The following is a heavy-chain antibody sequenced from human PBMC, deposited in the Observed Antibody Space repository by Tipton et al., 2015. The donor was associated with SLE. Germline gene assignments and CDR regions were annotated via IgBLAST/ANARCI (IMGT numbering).Heavy chain of an antibody. CDR1: GGSISSGSYY. CDR3: ARSAPDSSAYPTFFDY. J-gene: IGHJ4*02. CDR2: IYYSGST. V-gene: IGHV4-39*07. D-gene: IGHD3-22*01. Sequence: TLSLTCTVSGGSISSGSYYWSWIRQPPGKGLEWIGSIYYSGSTYYNPSLKSRVTISVGTSKNQFSLKLSSVTAADTAVYYCARSAPDSSAYPTFFDYWGQGTPVTVSS.